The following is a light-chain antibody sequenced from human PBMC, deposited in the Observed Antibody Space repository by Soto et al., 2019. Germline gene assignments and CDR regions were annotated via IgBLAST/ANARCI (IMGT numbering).Light chain of an antibody. V-gene: IGKV1-9*01. CDR3: QHLNTYPIT. J-gene: IGKJ5*01. CDR1: QDISTH. Sequence: IQLTQPPSPLPASVGDRVTISSRASQDISTHLAWFAQKPGRAPQLLIYAASTLHSGVPSRFSGSGSGTDFTLTISSLQPEDFATYYCQHLNTYPITFGPGARLEI. CDR2: AAS.